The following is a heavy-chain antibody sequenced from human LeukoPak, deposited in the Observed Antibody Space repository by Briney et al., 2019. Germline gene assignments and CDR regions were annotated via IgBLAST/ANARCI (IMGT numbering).Heavy chain of an antibody. CDR1: GGSISSSGYY. D-gene: IGHD2-15*01. CDR3: ARHSKEDIVVVATFD. Sequence: SETLSLTCTVSGGSISSSGYYWGWIRQPPGKGLEWIGSIYYSGSTYYNPSLKSRVTISVDTSKNQFSLKLSSVTAADTAVYYCARHSKEDIVVVATFDWGQGTLVTVSS. CDR2: IYYSGST. J-gene: IGHJ4*02. V-gene: IGHV4-39*01.